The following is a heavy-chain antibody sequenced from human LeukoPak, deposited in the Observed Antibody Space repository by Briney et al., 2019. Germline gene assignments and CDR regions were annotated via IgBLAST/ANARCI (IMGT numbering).Heavy chain of an antibody. D-gene: IGHD3-22*01. V-gene: IGHV4-38-2*01. CDR3: ARRVYYYDSSGYYYSVYAFDI. J-gene: IGHJ3*02. CDR2: IYHSGST. CDR1: GYSISSGYY. Sequence: KPSETLSLTCAVSGYSISSGYYWGWIRQPPGKGLEWIGSIYHSGSTYYNPSLKSRVTISVDTSKNQFPLKLSSVTAADTAVYYCARRVYYYDSSGYYYSVYAFDIWGQGTMVTVSS.